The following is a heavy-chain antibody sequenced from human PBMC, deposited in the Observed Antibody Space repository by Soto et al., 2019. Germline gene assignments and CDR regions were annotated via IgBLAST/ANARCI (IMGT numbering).Heavy chain of an antibody. CDR1: GFTFSSYG. J-gene: IGHJ4*02. CDR2: IWYDGSNK. Sequence: QVQLVESGGGVVQPGRSLRLSCAASGFTFSSYGMHWVRQAPGKGLEWVAVIWYDGSNKYYADSVKGRFTISSDNSKNTLYLQMNSLRAEDTAVYYCARGESNGPFDYWGQGTLVTVSS. CDR3: ARGESNGPFDY. D-gene: IGHD2-8*01. V-gene: IGHV3-33*01.